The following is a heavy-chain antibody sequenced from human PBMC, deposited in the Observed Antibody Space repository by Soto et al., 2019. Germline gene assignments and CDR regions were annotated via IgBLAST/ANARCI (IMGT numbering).Heavy chain of an antibody. CDR2: ISGSGGST. D-gene: IGHD2-21*01. Sequence: GGSLRLSCAASGFTFSSYAMSWVRQAPGKGLEWVSAISGSGGSTYYADSVKGRFTVSRDNSKNTLYLQMSNLRAEDTAVYYCAKTYCGFTNGQWGPGTLVTVSS. V-gene: IGHV3-23*01. CDR1: GFTFSSYA. J-gene: IGHJ4*02. CDR3: AKTYCGFTNGQ.